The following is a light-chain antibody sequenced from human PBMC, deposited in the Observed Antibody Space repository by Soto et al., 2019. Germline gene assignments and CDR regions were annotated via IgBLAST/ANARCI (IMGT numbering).Light chain of an antibody. Sequence: EIVMTQFPGILSVSPGERATLSCRASQSVSNDLAWIQQKPGQPPRLLIYGASTRATGIPARFIGSGFGTDFTLTISSLQPEDFAVYSWQQYNVWPRTFGQGTKVDIK. J-gene: IGKJ1*01. CDR1: QSVSND. CDR2: GAS. V-gene: IGKV3-15*01. CDR3: QQYNVWPRT.